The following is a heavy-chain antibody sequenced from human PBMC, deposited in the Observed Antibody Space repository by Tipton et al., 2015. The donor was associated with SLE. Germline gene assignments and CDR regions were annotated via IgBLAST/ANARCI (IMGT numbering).Heavy chain of an antibody. CDR1: GGSVTNYY. V-gene: IGHV4-4*09. Sequence: TLSLTCTVSGGSVTNYYWSWIRQSPGRGLEWIAYIYRNGNAAYNPSLASRVTISVDTSTNQFSLELSSMTAADTAVYYCARRSDDYSNWFDPWGQGTQVSVSS. D-gene: IGHD4-11*01. CDR2: IYRNGNA. CDR3: ARRSDDYSNWFDP. J-gene: IGHJ5*02.